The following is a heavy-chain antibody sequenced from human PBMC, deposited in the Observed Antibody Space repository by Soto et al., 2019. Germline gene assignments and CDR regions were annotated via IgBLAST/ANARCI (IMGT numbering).Heavy chain of an antibody. CDR3: ARPGGYGDYGYYYGMDV. J-gene: IGHJ6*02. V-gene: IGHV3-33*01. D-gene: IGHD4-17*01. CDR1: GFTFSSYG. Sequence: QVQLVESGGGVVQPGRSLRLSCAASGFTFSSYGMHWVRQAPGKGLEWVAVIWYDGSNKYYADSVKGRFTISRDNSKNTLHLQMNSLRAEDTAVYYCARPGGYGDYGYYYGMDVWGQGTTVTVSS. CDR2: IWYDGSNK.